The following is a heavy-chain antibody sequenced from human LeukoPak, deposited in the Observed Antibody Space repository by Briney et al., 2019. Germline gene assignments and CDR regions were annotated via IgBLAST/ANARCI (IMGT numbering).Heavy chain of an antibody. V-gene: IGHV1-18*01. CDR1: GYTFTSYG. J-gene: IGHJ6*03. D-gene: IGHD3-10*01. Sequence: ASVKVSCKASGYTFTSYGINWVRQAPGQGLEWMGWISAYNGNTDHAQKFQGRVTMTTDTSTSIAYMELRSLGSDDTAVYYCARDLGYYGSGTYARDYYYYTDVWGKGTTVTVSS. CDR2: ISAYNGNT. CDR3: ARDLGYYGSGTYARDYYYYTDV.